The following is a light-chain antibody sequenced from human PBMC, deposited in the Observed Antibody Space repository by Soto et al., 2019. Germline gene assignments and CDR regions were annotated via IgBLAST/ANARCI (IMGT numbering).Light chain of an antibody. J-gene: IGKJ5*01. CDR2: AAS. Sequence: DIRRTQTPSSVWGSIGDRVSITCRASQGISTYLGWYQQKPGKAPKLLIYAASSLQTGVPSRFSGSGSGTDFTLTISSLQPEDFGTYYCQQAISFPITFGQGTRLENK. CDR1: QGISTY. CDR3: QQAISFPIT. V-gene: IGKV1-12*01.